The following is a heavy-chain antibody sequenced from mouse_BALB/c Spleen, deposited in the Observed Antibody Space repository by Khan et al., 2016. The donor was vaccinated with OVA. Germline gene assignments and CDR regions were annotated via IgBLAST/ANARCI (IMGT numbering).Heavy chain of an antibody. CDR3: ARGFYGGPFTY. J-gene: IGHJ3*01. CDR1: GFTFSDYY. Sequence: EVELVESGGGLVKPGGSLKLSCAASGFTFSDYYMYWIRQTPEKRLEWVATISDGGSYSYYPDRVKGRVTISRDDVKSNLYLQMSSLKSEDTAMYYCARGFYGGPFTYWGQGTLVTVSA. CDR2: ISDGGSYS. D-gene: IGHD1-1*02. V-gene: IGHV5-4*02.